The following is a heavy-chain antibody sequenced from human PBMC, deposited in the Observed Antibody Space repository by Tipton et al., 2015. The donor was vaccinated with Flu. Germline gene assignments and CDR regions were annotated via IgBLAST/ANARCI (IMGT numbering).Heavy chain of an antibody. CDR1: GGSISSSNW. V-gene: IGHV4-4*02. J-gene: IGHJ4*02. Sequence: TLSLTCAVSGGSISSSNWWSWVRQPPGKGLEWIGEIYHSGSTNYNPSLKSRVTIPVDKSKNQFSLKLSSVTAADTAVYYCAGSGDTTGTRAVDYWGQGTLVTVSS. CDR2: IYHSGST. CDR3: AGSGDTTGTRAVDY. D-gene: IGHD1-1*01.